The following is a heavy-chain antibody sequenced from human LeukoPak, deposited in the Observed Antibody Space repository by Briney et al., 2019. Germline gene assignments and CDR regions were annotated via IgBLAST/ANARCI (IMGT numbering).Heavy chain of an antibody. V-gene: IGHV3-66*01. CDR2: IYSGGST. Sequence: GGSLRLSCAASGFNVSTNYMTWVRQTPGKGLEWVSVIYSGGSTYYADSVKGRFTISRDNSKNTVYLQMNSLRAEDTAVYYCARVSRTATAGAPDYWGQGTLVTVSS. CDR3: ARVSRTATAGAPDY. CDR1: GFNVSTNY. J-gene: IGHJ4*02. D-gene: IGHD6-13*01.